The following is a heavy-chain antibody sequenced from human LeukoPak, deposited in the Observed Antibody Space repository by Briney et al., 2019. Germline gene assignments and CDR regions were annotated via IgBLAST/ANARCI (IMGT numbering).Heavy chain of an antibody. CDR2: INPNSGGT. CDR1: GYTFTGYY. J-gene: IGHJ6*02. D-gene: IGHD3-10*01. CDR3: ARGHYYGSGSYSTPYPPHYYYYGMDV. V-gene: IGHV1-2*02. Sequence: GASVKVSCTASGYTFTGYYMHWVRQAPGQGLEWMGWINPNSGGTNYAQKFQGRVTMTRDTSISTAYMELSRLRSDDTAVYYCARGHYYGSGSYSTPYPPHYYYYGMDVWGQGTTVTVSS.